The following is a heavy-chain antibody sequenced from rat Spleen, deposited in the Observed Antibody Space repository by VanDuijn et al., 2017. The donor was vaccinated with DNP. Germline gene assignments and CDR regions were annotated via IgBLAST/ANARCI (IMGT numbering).Heavy chain of an antibody. CDR2: IIYDGNKA. V-gene: IGHV5S10*01. J-gene: IGHJ1*01. CDR1: GFTFSDYA. CDR3: TTRGLGARYYWSFDF. D-gene: IGHD5-1*01. Sequence: EVQLVESGGGLVQPGNSLKLSCAASGFTFSDYAMAWVRQSPKKGLEWVATIIYDGNKAFYRDSVKGRLTISRDNAKNTLYLQMDSLRSEDTATYYCTTRGLGARYYWSFDFWGPGTMVTVSS.